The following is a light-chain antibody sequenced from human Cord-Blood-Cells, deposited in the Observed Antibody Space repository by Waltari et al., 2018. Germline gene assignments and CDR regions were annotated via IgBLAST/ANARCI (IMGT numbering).Light chain of an antibody. CDR1: RGHSSYA. CDR3: QTWGTGIHWV. Sequence: QLVLTKSPSASASLGASVKLTCTLSRGHSSYAIAWPQQQPEKGPRYLMKLNSDGSHSKGDGIPDRFSGSSSGAERYLTISSLQSEDEADYYCQTWGTGIHWVFGGGTKLTVL. V-gene: IGLV4-69*01. J-gene: IGLJ3*02. CDR2: LNSDGSH.